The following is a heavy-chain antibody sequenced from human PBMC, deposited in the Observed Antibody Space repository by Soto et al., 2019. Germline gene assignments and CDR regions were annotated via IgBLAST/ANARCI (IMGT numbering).Heavy chain of an antibody. CDR3: ARDQDYAFDI. CDR2: ITSSSSTI. Sequence: GSLRLSCAASGFTFSSYAMSWVRQAPGKGLEWVSYITSSSSTISYADSVKGRFTISRDNAKNSLYLQMNSLRDEDTAVYYCARDQDYAFDIWGQGTMVTVSS. CDR1: GFTFSSYA. J-gene: IGHJ3*02. V-gene: IGHV3-48*02.